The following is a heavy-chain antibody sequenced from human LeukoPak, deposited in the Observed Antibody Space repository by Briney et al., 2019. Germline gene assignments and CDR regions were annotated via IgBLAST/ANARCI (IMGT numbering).Heavy chain of an antibody. CDR1: GFTFSSYA. CDR2: ISGSGGST. V-gene: IGHV3-23*01. CDR3: AKDLSYYDSSGYPDY. D-gene: IGHD3-22*01. J-gene: IGHJ4*02. Sequence: GGSLRLSCAASGFTFSSYAMSWVHQAPGKGLEWVSAISGSGGSTYYADSVKGRFTISRDNSKNTLYLQMNSLRAEDTAVYYCAKDLSYYDSSGYPDYWGQGTLVTVSS.